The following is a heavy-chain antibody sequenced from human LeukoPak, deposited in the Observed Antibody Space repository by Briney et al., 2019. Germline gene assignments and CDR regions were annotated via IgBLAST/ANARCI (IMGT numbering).Heavy chain of an antibody. CDR1: GFTFSSYG. Sequence: GRSLRLSCAASGFTFSSYGMHWVRQAPGKGLEWVAVISYDGGNKYYADSVKGRFTISRDNSKNTLYLQMNSLRAEDTAVYYCAKEKDRNSDGIDYWGQGTLVTVSS. V-gene: IGHV3-30*18. J-gene: IGHJ4*02. CDR3: AKEKDRNSDGIDY. D-gene: IGHD1-26*01. CDR2: ISYDGGNK.